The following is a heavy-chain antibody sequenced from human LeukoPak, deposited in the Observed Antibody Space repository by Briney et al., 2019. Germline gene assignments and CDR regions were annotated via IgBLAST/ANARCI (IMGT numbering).Heavy chain of an antibody. V-gene: IGHV3-33*01. D-gene: IGHD6-19*01. Sequence: PGGSLRLSCAASGFSFSTYGMHWVRQAPGKGLEWVALIWYDESNKYYADSVKGRFTISRDNSKNTLYLQMNSLRAEDTAVYYCAGSIAVAGTIDYWGQGTLVTVSS. J-gene: IGHJ4*02. CDR2: IWYDESNK. CDR3: AGSIAVAGTIDY. CDR1: GFSFSTYG.